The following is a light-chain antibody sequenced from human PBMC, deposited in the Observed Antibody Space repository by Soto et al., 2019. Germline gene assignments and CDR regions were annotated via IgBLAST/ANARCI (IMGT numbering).Light chain of an antibody. CDR2: AAS. Sequence: DIQMTQSPSSLSESVGDRVTITCRASQSISSYLDWYQQKPGKAPKLLIYAASSLQSGVPSRFSGSGSGTDFTLTISSLQPEDFATYYCQQSYSNPYTFGQGTKLEIK. CDR3: QQSYSNPYT. J-gene: IGKJ2*01. CDR1: QSISSY. V-gene: IGKV1-39*01.